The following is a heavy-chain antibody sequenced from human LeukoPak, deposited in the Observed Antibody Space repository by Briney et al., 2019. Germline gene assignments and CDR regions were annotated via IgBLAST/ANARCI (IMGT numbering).Heavy chain of an antibody. CDR2: IYTSGST. J-gene: IGHJ4*02. CDR3: ARTALNWATAHYFDY. V-gene: IGHV4-4*07. CDR1: GGSISSYY. D-gene: IGHD7-27*01. Sequence: PSETLSLTCTVSGGSISSYYWSWIRQPAGKGLEWIGRIYTSGSTNYNPSLKSRVTMSVDTSKNQFSLKLSSVTAADTAVYYCARTALNWATAHYFDYWGQGTLVTVSS.